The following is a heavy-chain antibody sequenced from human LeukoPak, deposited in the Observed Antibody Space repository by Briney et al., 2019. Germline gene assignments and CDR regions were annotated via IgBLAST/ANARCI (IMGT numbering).Heavy chain of an antibody. D-gene: IGHD6-19*01. Sequence: GGSLRLSCAASGFTFSSYAMSWVRQAPGKGLEWVSAISGSGGSKYYADSVKGRLTISRDNSKNTLYLQMNSLRAEDTAVYYCAKDRGSGWYFGWFDPWGQGTLDTVSS. CDR2: ISGSGGSK. J-gene: IGHJ5*02. CDR1: GFTFSSYA. V-gene: IGHV3-23*01. CDR3: AKDRGSGWYFGWFDP.